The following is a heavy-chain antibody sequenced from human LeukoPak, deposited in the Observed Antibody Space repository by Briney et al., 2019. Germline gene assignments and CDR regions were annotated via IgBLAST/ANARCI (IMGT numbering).Heavy chain of an antibody. CDR3: AKNYYGSGSYYNEVY. Sequence: GGSLRLSCAASGFTFSSYGMHWVRQAPGKGLEWVAVISYDGSNKYYADSVKGRFTISRDNSKNTLYLQMNSLRAEDTAVYYCAKNYYGSGSYYNEVYRGQGTLVTVSS. V-gene: IGHV3-30*18. CDR2: ISYDGSNK. CDR1: GFTFSSYG. D-gene: IGHD3-10*01. J-gene: IGHJ4*02.